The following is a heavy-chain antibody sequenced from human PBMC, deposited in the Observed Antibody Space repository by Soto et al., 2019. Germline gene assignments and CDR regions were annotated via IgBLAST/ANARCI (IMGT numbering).Heavy chain of an antibody. V-gene: IGHV3-23*01. CDR1: GFTFSSYA. CDR2: ISGSGGST. Sequence: PGGSLRLSCAASGFTFSSYAMSWVRQAPGKGLEWVSAISGSGGSTYYADSVKGRFTISRDNSKNTLYLQMNSLRAEDTAVYYCAKDRPGITGTTLDYYYYMDVWGKGTTVTVS. J-gene: IGHJ6*03. D-gene: IGHD1-7*01. CDR3: AKDRPGITGTTLDYYYYMDV.